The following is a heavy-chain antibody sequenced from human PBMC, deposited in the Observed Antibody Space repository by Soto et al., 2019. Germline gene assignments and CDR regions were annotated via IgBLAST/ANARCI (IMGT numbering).Heavy chain of an antibody. Sequence: QVQLVQSGAEVKKPGASVKVSCKASGYTFTTHGISWVRQVPGQGLEWMVWVRGDNGHTNYAQRVQGRVTMTTDTSPNTAYAEMRSLRPHDTAVYYSARKRGYCRSGTCYPEWFDTWGQGALVSVPS. V-gene: IGHV1-18*01. CDR3: ARKRGYCRSGTCYPEWFDT. D-gene: IGHD2-15*01. CDR2: VRGDNGHT. J-gene: IGHJ5*02. CDR1: GYTFTTHG.